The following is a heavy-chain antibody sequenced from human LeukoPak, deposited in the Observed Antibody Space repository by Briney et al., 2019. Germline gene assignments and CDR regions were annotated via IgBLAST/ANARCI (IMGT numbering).Heavy chain of an antibody. CDR3: ARHLGDRGDAFDI. V-gene: IGHV4-59*08. Sequence: PGGSLRPSCAASGFTFSGYYMSWIRQSPGKGLEWIGYIYYSGSTNYNPSLKSRVTISVDTSKNQFSLKLSSVTAADTAVYYCARHLGDRGDAFDIWGQGTMVTVSS. J-gene: IGHJ3*02. CDR2: IYYSGST. D-gene: IGHD3-10*01. CDR1: GFTFSGYY.